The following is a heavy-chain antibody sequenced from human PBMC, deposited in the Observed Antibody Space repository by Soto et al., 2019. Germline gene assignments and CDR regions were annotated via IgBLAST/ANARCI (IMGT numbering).Heavy chain of an antibody. CDR3: ARDLKGDDYGDYYYYGMDV. CDR1: GYTFTSYY. D-gene: IGHD4-17*01. J-gene: IGHJ6*02. CDR2: INPSGGST. V-gene: IGHV1-46*01. Sequence: GASVKVSCKASGYTFTSYYMHWARQAPGQGLEWMGIINPSGGSTSYAQKFQGRVTMTRDTSTSTVYMELSSLRSEDTAVYYCARDLKGDDYGDYYYYGMDVWGQGTTVTVSS.